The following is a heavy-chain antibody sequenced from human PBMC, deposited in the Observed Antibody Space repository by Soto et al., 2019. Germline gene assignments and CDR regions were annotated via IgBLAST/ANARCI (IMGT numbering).Heavy chain of an antibody. V-gene: IGHV1-8*01. CDR3: ARRAETNGWNGFGADKYYFDF. D-gene: IGHD1-1*01. Sequence: ASVKVSCKASGYTFTSYDIYWVRQATGQGLEWMGWMNPNTGNSANAQKFQGRVTVTSDTSINTVHMELSSLRSEDTAVYYCARRAETNGWNGFGADKYYFDFWGQGTLVTVSS. CDR1: GYTFTSYD. CDR2: MNPNTGNS. J-gene: IGHJ4*02.